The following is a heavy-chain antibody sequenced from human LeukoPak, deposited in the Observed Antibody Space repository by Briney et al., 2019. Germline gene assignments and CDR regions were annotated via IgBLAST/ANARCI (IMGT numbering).Heavy chain of an antibody. CDR3: VRMPPPGILAAGTIDC. CDR2: IFYTGTT. V-gene: IGHV4-39*01. CDR1: GDSVSRSSYS. D-gene: IGHD6-13*01. Sequence: SETLSLTCTVSGDSVSRSSYSWGWFRQPPGKGLEWVGSIFYTGTTSYNASLKSRVTISIDLSRNQLSLEVNSVAAADTAVYYCVRMPPPGILAAGTIDCWGQGALVTVSS. J-gene: IGHJ4*02.